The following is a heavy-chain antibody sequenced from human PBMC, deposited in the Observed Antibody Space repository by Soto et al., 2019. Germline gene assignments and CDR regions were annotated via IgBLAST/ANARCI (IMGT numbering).Heavy chain of an antibody. Sequence: SETLSLTCTVSGGSISSGGYYWSWIRQHPGKGLEWIGYIYYSGSTYYNPSLKSRVTISVDTSKNQFSLKLSSVTAADTAVYYCARDDPRHGHNFDYWGQGTLVTVSS. CDR1: GGSISSGGYY. CDR2: IYYSGST. V-gene: IGHV4-31*03. D-gene: IGHD1-1*01. J-gene: IGHJ4*02. CDR3: ARDDPRHGHNFDY.